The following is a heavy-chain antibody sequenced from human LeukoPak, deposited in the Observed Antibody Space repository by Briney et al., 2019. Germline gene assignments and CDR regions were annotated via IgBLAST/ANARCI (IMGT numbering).Heavy chain of an antibody. CDR1: GGSFSVHY. J-gene: IGHJ4*02. CDR2: INHSGST. D-gene: IGHD5-24*01. Sequence: SETLSLTCAVSGGSFSVHYWSWIQQPPGKGLEWIGEINHSGSTNYNPSLESRVTISVDTSKNQFSLNLSSVTAADTAVYYCARIRAPPRDGYSRAPFDYWGQGTLVTVSS. CDR3: ARIRAPPRDGYSRAPFDY. V-gene: IGHV4-34*01.